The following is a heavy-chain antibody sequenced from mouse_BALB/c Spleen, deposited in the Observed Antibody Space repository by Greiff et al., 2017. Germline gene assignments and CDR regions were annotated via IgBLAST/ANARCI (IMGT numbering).Heavy chain of an antibody. CDR1: GYAFSSYW. V-gene: IGHV1-80*01. CDR2: IYPGDGDT. J-gene: IGHJ3*01. CDR3: VRGGDYYGPAWFAY. Sequence: VQLQQSGAELVRPGSSVKISCKASGYAFSSYWMNWVKQRPGQGLEWIGQIYPGDGDTNYNGKFKGKATLTADKSSSTAYMQLSSLTSEDSAVYFCVRGGDYYGPAWFAYWGQGTLVTVSA. D-gene: IGHD1-2*01.